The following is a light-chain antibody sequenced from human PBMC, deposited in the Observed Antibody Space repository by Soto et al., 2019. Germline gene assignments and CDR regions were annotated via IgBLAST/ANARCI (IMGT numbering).Light chain of an antibody. CDR3: QQHGSSPLT. J-gene: IGKJ4*01. CDR2: DAS. CDR1: QSVSSSF. V-gene: IGKV3-20*01. Sequence: EIVLTQSPGTLSLSPGERATLSCRASQSVSSSFLAWYQQKPGQAPRLLIYDASSRATGIPDKFSGSGSGTDFRLTISRLEPEDFAVYYCQQHGSSPLTFGGGTKVEIK.